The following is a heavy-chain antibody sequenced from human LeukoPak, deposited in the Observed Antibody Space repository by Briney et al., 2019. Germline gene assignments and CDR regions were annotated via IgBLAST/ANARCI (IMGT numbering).Heavy chain of an antibody. Sequence: SQTLSLTCTVSGDSFSSGRYYWSWIRQLPGKGLEWIGCIYYSGSAYYNPSLQSRVVISVDTSKNQFFLKLRSATAADTAVYYCAREPDYWGQGTLVTVSS. CDR1: GDSFSSGRYY. V-gene: IGHV4-31*03. CDR3: AREPDY. J-gene: IGHJ4*02. CDR2: IYYSGSA.